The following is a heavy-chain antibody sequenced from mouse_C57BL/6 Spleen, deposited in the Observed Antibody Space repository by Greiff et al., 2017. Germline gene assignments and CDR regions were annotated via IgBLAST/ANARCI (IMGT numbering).Heavy chain of an antibody. CDR3: ARDYYGNYGAD. D-gene: IGHD2-1*01. CDR2: INPSNGVT. Sequence: QVQLQQSGPELVKPGASVKLSCKASGYTFTSYWMHWVKQRPGQGLEWIGNINPSNGVTNYYEQFKSKATLTVDKSSSTDYMHLSSLTSEDSAVYYCARDYYGNYGADWGQGTLVTVSA. V-gene: IGHV1-53*01. J-gene: IGHJ3*01. CDR1: GYTFTSYW.